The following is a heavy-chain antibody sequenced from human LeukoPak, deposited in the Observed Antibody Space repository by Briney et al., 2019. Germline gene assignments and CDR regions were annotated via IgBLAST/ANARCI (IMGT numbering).Heavy chain of an antibody. D-gene: IGHD6-13*01. CDR1: GGSFSGYY. CDR3: ASLVAAAGTPY. Sequence: SETLSLTYAVYGGSFSGYYWSWIRQPPGKGLEWIGEINHSGSTNYNPSLKSRVTISVDTSKNQFSLKLSSVTAADTAVYYCASLVAAAGTPYWGQGTLVTVSS. CDR2: INHSGST. V-gene: IGHV4-34*01. J-gene: IGHJ4*02.